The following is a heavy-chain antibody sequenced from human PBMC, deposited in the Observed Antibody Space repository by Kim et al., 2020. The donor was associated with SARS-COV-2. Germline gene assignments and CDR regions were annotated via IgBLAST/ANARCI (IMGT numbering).Heavy chain of an antibody. V-gene: IGHV4-39*01. J-gene: IGHJ4*02. D-gene: IGHD3-22*01. CDR3: ARRYYYEGSFDY. Sequence: SETLSLTCTVSGGSISSSSYYWGWIRQPPGKGLEWIGSIYYSGSTYYNPSLKSRVTISVDTSKNQFSLKLSSVTAADTAVYYCARRYYYEGSFDYWGQGTLVTVSS. CDR1: GGSISSSSYY. CDR2: IYYSGST.